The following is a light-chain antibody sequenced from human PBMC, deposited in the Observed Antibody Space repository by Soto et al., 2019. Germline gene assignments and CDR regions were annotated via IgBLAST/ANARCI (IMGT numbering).Light chain of an antibody. CDR1: QSIGSY. J-gene: IGKJ4*01. CDR2: AAS. CDR3: QQSYYTPLT. V-gene: IGKV1-39*01. Sequence: DIKMTQSPSSLSASVGVRVTITCRASQSIGSYLNWYQQAPGRAPKFLISAASSLQSGVPSRFSGSGSGTDFSLTISSLQPEDFATYFCQQSYYTPLTFGGGTKVDIK.